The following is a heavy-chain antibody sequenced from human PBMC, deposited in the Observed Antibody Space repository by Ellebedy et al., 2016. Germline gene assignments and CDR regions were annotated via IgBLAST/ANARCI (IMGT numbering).Heavy chain of an antibody. CDR2: IDGSGGAT. CDR1: GFSFRTYA. CDR3: AKDQEYFDYMDV. Sequence: GGSLRLXXAASGFSFRTYAMNWVRQAPGKGLEWVAAIDGSGGATYYPDSMKGRFTISRDNSKNTLYLQVNSLRVEDTAVYYCAKDQEYFDYMDVWGKGTTVTVSS. J-gene: IGHJ6*03. V-gene: IGHV3-23*01.